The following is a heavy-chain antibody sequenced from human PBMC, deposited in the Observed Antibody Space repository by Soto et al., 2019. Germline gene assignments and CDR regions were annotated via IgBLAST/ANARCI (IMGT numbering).Heavy chain of an antibody. Sequence: EEQLLESGGGLVQPGGSLRLSCAASGFTFGTYAMSWVRQVPGKGLEWVSSISGSSDSTYYADSVEGRFTISRDNSKNTLFLQMNSLRAEDTALYYCIYGVDILTGYYAFDVWGQGTMVTVSS. CDR2: ISGSSDST. CDR3: IYGVDILTGYYAFDV. V-gene: IGHV3-23*01. D-gene: IGHD3-9*01. CDR1: GFTFGTYA. J-gene: IGHJ3*01.